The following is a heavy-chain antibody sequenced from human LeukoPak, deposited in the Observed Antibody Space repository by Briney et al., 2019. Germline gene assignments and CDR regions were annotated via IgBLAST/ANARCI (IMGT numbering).Heavy chain of an antibody. D-gene: IGHD3-3*01. CDR1: GLNFSVYY. Sequence: GGSLRLSCITSGLNFSVYYMTWIRQAPGNGLGAPGNGLEWLSHISKTGTSVYYADSVRGRFTISRDNAKNSLYLHMNNLRAEDTAVYYCVAGVALDYWGQGALVTVSS. CDR3: VAGVALDY. V-gene: IGHV3-11*01. J-gene: IGHJ4*02. CDR2: ISKTGTSV.